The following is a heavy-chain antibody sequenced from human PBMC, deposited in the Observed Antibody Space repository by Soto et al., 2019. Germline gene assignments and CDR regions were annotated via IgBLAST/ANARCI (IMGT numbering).Heavy chain of an antibody. J-gene: IGHJ2*01. CDR2: INDRGSI. V-gene: IGHV4-34*01. D-gene: IGHD3-9*01. CDR3: ARESHDILTGPPWVWYFDL. Sequence: QVQLQQWGAGPLRPLETLSLTCGVSGGSFSGYYWAWIRQSPGKGLEWIGEINDRGSINYNPSLKIRVSISVDPSKNHYSLNLRSVTAADTAVYYCARESHDILTGPPWVWYFDLWGRGTLVTVSS. CDR1: GGSFSGYY.